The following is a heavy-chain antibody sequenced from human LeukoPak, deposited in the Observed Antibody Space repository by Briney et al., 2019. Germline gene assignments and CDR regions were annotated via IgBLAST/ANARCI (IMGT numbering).Heavy chain of an antibody. CDR2: ISYDGRNK. D-gene: IGHD4-23*01. J-gene: IGHJ3*02. V-gene: IGHV3-30*04. CDR3: ARAETDYGGNSVSNAFDI. Sequence: GGSLRLSCAASGFTFSSHAMHWVRQAPGKGLEWVAVISYDGRNKYYADSVKGRFTISRDNSKNTLYLQMNSLRAEDTAVYYCARAETDYGGNSVSNAFDIWGQGTMVTVSS. CDR1: GFTFSSHA.